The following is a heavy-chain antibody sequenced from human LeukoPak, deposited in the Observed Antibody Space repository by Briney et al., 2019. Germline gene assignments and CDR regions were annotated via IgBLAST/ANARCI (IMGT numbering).Heavy chain of an antibody. J-gene: IGHJ4*02. Sequence: ASVKVSCKASGYTFTAYYMHWVRQAPGQGLEWMGWIDSKNGGTKYAQKFQSRLTITRDTSIGIAYMELRSLISDDTAVYYCASEAYCSGGRCSVQRVAYWGQGTPVTVSS. CDR1: GYTFTAYY. D-gene: IGHD2-15*01. CDR2: IDSKNGGT. CDR3: ASEAYCSGGRCSVQRVAY. V-gene: IGHV1-2*02.